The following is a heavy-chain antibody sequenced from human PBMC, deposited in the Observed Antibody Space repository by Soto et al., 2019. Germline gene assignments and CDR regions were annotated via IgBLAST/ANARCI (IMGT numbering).Heavy chain of an antibody. CDR3: ARDSGSP. J-gene: IGHJ5*02. D-gene: IGHD3-10*01. V-gene: IGHV1-8*01. CDR2: MNPNSGNT. Sequence: VASVKVSCKASGYTFTSYDINWVRQATGQGLEWMGWMNPNSGNTGYAQKFQGRITITRDTFASTAYMELSSLRSEDTAVYYCARDSGSPWGPGTLVTVSS. CDR1: GYTFTSYD.